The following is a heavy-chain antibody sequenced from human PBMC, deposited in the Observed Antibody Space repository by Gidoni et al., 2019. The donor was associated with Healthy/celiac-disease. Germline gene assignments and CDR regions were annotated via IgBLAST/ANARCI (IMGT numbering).Heavy chain of an antibody. CDR2: IYYSGST. Sequence: QLQLQESGPGLVKPSETLSLTCTVSGGSISSSSYYWGWIRQPPGKGLEWIGSIYYSGSTYYNPSLKSRVTISVDTSKNQFSLKLSSVTAADTAVYYCGALRFLERPENAEYFQHWGQGTLVTVSS. J-gene: IGHJ1*01. CDR3: GALRFLERPENAEYFQH. V-gene: IGHV4-39*01. D-gene: IGHD3-3*01. CDR1: GGSISSSSYY.